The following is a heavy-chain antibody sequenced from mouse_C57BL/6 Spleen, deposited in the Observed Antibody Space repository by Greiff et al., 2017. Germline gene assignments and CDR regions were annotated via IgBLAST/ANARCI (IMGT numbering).Heavy chain of an antibody. D-gene: IGHD2-4*01. CDR3: ARGDYDYPYYAMDY. V-gene: IGHV1-69*01. Sequence: QVQLQQPGAELVMPGASVKLSCKASGYTFTSYWMHWVKQRPGQGLEWIGEIDPSDSYTNYNQKFKGKSTLTVDKSSSTAYMQLSSLTSEDSAVYYCARGDYDYPYYAMDYWGQGTSVTVSS. J-gene: IGHJ4*01. CDR1: GYTFTSYW. CDR2: IDPSDSYT.